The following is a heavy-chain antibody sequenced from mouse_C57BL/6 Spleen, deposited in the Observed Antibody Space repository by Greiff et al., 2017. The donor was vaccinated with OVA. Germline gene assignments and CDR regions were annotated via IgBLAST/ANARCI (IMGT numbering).Heavy chain of an antibody. CDR3: ARADGLDD. D-gene: IGHD1-1*01. CDR2: INPNNGGT. CDR1: GYTFTDYY. J-gene: IGHJ2*01. V-gene: IGHV1-26*01. Sequence: VQLQQSGPELVKPGASVKISCKASGYTFTDYYMNWVKQSHGKSLEWIGDINPNNGGTSYNQKFKGKATLTVDKSSSTAYMELRSLTSEDAAVYYCARADGLDDWGQGTTLTVSS.